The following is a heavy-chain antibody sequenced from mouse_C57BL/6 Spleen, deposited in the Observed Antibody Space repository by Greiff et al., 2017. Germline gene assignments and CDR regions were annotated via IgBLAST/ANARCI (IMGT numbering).Heavy chain of an antibody. CDR1: GFTFSDYG. CDR3: ARPRYMDY. D-gene: IGHD1-1*01. V-gene: IGHV5-17*01. Sequence: EVQVVESGGGLVKPGGSLKLSCAASGFTFSDYGMHWVRQAPEKGLEWVAYISRGSSTIYYADTVKGRFTLSRDNAKNTLFLQMTSLRSEDTAMYYCARPRYMDYWGQGTSVTVSS. CDR2: ISRGSSTI. J-gene: IGHJ4*01.